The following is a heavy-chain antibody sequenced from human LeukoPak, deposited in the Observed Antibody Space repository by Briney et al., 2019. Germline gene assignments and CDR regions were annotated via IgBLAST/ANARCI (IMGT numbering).Heavy chain of an antibody. D-gene: IGHD2-21*02. CDR1: GFTFSNAW. J-gene: IGHJ4*02. V-gene: IGHV3-15*01. CDR3: TTARTASFGRFNY. Sequence: GGSLRLSCAASGFTFSNAWMGWVRQAPGKGLEWVGRIKRKTDGGTTDYAAPVKCRFTISRDDSKNTLYLQMNTLKTEDTAVYYCTTARTASFGRFNYGGQGTLVTVSS. CDR2: IKRKTDGGTT.